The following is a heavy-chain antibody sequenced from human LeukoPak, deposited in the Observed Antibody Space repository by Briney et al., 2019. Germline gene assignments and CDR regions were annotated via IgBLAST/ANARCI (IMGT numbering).Heavy chain of an antibody. CDR2: IYYSGST. D-gene: IGHD2-21*01. CDR1: GGSISSYY. J-gene: IGHJ5*02. V-gene: IGHV4-59*08. Sequence: NPSETLSLTCTVSGGSISSYYWSWIRQPPGKGLEWIGYIYYSGSTNYNPSLKSRVTISVDTSKNQFSLKLSSVTAADTAVYYCARGVNPASPYWFDPWGQGTLVTVSS. CDR3: ARGVNPASPYWFDP.